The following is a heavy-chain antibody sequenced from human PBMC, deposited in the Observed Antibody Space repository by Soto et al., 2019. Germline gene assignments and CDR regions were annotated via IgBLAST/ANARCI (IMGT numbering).Heavy chain of an antibody. D-gene: IGHD6-13*01. CDR1: GGSISSYY. V-gene: IGHV4-59*12. CDR3: AIERRDSSSTREPNWFDP. Sequence: SETLSLTCTVSGGSISSYYWSWIRQPPGKGLEWIGYIYYGGSTNYNPSLKSRVTISVDTSKNQFSLKLSSVTAADTAVYYCAIERRDSSSTREPNWFDPWGQGTLVTVSS. CDR2: IYYGGST. J-gene: IGHJ5*02.